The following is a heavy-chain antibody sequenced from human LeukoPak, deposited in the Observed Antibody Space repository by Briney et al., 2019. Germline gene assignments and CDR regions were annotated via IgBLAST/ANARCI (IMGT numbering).Heavy chain of an antibody. CDR3: ARDRSISVIAHAFHI. V-gene: IGHV4-34*01. J-gene: IGHJ3*02. CDR2: INHSGST. CDR1: GGSFSGYY. Sequence: SETLSLTCAVYGGSFSGYYWGWIRQPPGKGLEWIGEINHSGSTNYNPSLKSRVTISVDTSKNQFSLKLSSVTAADTAVYYCARDRSISVIAHAFHIWGQGTMVTVSS. D-gene: IGHD3-22*01.